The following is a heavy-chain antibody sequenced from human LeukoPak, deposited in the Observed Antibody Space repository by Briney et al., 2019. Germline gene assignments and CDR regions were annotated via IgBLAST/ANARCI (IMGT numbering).Heavy chain of an antibody. J-gene: IGHJ4*02. D-gene: IGHD6-13*01. CDR3: ARDDIAAAGIIDY. CDR1: GFTFSSYA. V-gene: IGHV3-64*01. Sequence: GGSLRLSCAASGFTFSSYAMHWVRQAPGEGLEYVSAISSNGGSTYYASSVKGRFTISRDNSKNTLYLQMGSLRAEDMAVYYCARDDIAAAGIIDYWGQGTLVTVSS. CDR2: ISSNGGST.